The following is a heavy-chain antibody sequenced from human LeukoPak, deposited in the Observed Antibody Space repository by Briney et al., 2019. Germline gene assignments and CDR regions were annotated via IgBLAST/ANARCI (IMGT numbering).Heavy chain of an antibody. CDR2: ISWNGSFT. D-gene: IGHD6-13*01. V-gene: IGHV3-20*04. CDR1: GFTVDLYG. J-gene: IGHJ4*02. CDR3: ARGLGSSWYGPRDY. Sequence: GGSLRLSCRTSGFTVDLYGMSWVRQAPGKGLEWVSGISWNGSFTGYADSVKGRFTISRDNAKNSVFLQMNSLRADDTAFYYCARGLGSSWYGPRDYWGQGTRVAVSP.